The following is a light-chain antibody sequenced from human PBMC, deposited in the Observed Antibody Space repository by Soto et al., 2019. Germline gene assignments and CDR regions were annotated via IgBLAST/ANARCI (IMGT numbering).Light chain of an antibody. CDR3: CSYAGSYTSYV. CDR1: SSDVGGYKY. CDR2: EVS. Sequence: QSALTQPPSASGSPGQSVTISCTGTSSDVGGYKYVSWYQQHPGKVPKLMIYEVSKRPSGVPDRFSGSKSGNTASLTISGLQAEDEADYYCCSYAGSYTSYVFGTGTKVTVL. V-gene: IGLV2-8*01. J-gene: IGLJ1*01.